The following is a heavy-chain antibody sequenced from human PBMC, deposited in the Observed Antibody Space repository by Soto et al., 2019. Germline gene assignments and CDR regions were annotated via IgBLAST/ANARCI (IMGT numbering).Heavy chain of an antibody. D-gene: IGHD3-22*01. J-gene: IGHJ6*04. Sequence: SVKVSCKASGGTFSSYAISWVRQAPGQGLEWMGGIIPIFGTANYAQKFQGRVTITADESTSTAYMELSSLRSEATAVYYCAIDRDYYESSGYYRLVYNGTDVWGKGT. CDR1: GGTFSSYA. V-gene: IGHV1-69*13. CDR3: AIDRDYYESSGYYRLVYNGTDV. CDR2: IIPIFGTA.